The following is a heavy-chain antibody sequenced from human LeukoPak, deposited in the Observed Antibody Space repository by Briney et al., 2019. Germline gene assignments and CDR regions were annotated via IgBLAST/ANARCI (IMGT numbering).Heavy chain of an antibody. CDR1: GGSMNSTNYY. D-gene: IGHD2-2*01. CDR3: ARQGYCSGASCYAGGDWFDP. J-gene: IGHJ5*02. CDR2: IYYSGST. V-gene: IGHV4-39*07. Sequence: SETLSLTCTVSGGSMNSTNYYWGWIRQPPGKGLEWIGSIYYSGSTYYNPSLKTRVTISVDTSKNQFSLKLSSVTAADTAVYYCARQGYCSGASCYAGGDWFDPWGQGTLVTVSS.